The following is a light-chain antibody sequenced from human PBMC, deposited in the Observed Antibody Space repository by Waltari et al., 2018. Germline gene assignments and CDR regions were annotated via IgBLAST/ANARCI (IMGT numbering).Light chain of an antibody. CDR3: QEYNSYPFT. CDR1: QRIKNN. CDR2: DSS. Sequence: DNQMNQSSSTPSGYVGDRGINTCRASQRIKNNLAWYQPKPGKAPKVLVQDSSRLESGVPSMFSGSGYGTDFTLTISSLQPDDFATYYCQEYNSYPFTFGRGTKVEIK. J-gene: IGKJ3*01. V-gene: IGKV1-5*01.